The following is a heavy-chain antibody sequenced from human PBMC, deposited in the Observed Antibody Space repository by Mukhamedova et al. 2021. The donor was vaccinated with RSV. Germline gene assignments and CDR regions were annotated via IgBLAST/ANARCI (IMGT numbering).Heavy chain of an antibody. CDR3: AKRPTATYTSSSHFFDY. CDR2: ISGSGGSP. V-gene: IGHV3-23*01. Sequence: GLEWVSTISGSGGSPDYADSVMGRFTVSRDNSKNALYLQMNSVRAEDTAVYFCAKRPTATYTSSSHFFDYWGQGALVTGSS. J-gene: IGHJ4*02. D-gene: IGHD6-6*01.